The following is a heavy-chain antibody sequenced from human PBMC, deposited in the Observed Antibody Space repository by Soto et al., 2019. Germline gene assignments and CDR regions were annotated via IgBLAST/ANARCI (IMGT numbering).Heavy chain of an antibody. V-gene: IGHV3-23*01. D-gene: IGHD3-10*01. CDR3: ARTYGSGSYVNFDY. CDR1: GFTFSSYA. Sequence: WWSLRLSCAASGFTFSSYAMSWVRQAPGKGLEWVSAISGSGGSTYYADSVKGRFTISRDNSKNTLYLQMNSLRAEDTAVYYCARTYGSGSYVNFDYWGQGTLVTVSS. J-gene: IGHJ4*02. CDR2: ISGSGGST.